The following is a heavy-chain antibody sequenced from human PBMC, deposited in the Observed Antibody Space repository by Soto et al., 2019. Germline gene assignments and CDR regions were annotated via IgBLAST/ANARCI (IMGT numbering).Heavy chain of an antibody. D-gene: IGHD3-3*01. CDR2: IYYSGST. CDR1: GGSISSYY. V-gene: IGHV4-59*08. CDR3: ARTHPSYYDFWSGPYYMDV. Sequence: SETLSLTCTVSGGSISSYYWSWIRQPPGKGLEWIGYIYYSGSTNYNPSLKSRVTISVDTSKNQFSLKLSSVTAADTAVYYCARTHPSYYDFWSGPYYMDVWGKGTTVTVSS. J-gene: IGHJ6*03.